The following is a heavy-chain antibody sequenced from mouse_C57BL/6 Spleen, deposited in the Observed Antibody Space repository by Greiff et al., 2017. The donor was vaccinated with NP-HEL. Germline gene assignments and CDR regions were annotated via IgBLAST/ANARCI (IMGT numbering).Heavy chain of an antibody. Sequence: QVQLQQSGAELVRPGASVTLSCKASGYTFTDYEMHWVKQTPVHGLEWIGAINPETGGTAYNQKFKGKAILTADKSSSTAYMELRSLTSEDSAVYYCTRAGQRGYWGQGTSVTVSS. CDR2: INPETGGT. CDR3: TRAGQRGY. V-gene: IGHV1-15*01. D-gene: IGHD3-3*01. J-gene: IGHJ4*01. CDR1: GYTFTDYE.